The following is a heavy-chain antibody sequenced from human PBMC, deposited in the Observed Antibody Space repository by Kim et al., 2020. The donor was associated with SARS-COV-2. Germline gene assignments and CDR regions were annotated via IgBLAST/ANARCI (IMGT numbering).Heavy chain of an antibody. Sequence: GGSLRLSCAASGFGITFSSSNMNWVRQAPGKGLEWVSSISSTSTYIYYAASVKGRFTISRDNAKNSLYLQMDSLRAEDTAVYYCARDIFCSSSNCFRGWFDPWGQGTLVTVSS. D-gene: IGHD6-13*01. CDR2: ISSTSTYI. CDR1: GFGITFSSSN. J-gene: IGHJ5*02. V-gene: IGHV3-21*01. CDR3: ARDIFCSSSNCFRGWFDP.